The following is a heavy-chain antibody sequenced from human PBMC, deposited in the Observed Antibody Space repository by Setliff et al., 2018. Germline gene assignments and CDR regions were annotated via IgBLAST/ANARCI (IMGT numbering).Heavy chain of an antibody. D-gene: IGHD2-21*01. CDR3: AKSAPMVVRGSLGV. Sequence: PGGSLRLSCAASGFIFGSFGMYWVRQTPGKGLEWVAYIRYDGSSKYYADSVKGRFTISRDNSKNTLNLQMNGLRIDDTAVYYCAKSAPMVVRGSLGVWGTGTSVTVSS. CDR1: GFIFGSFG. J-gene: IGHJ6*04. V-gene: IGHV3-30*02. CDR2: IRYDGSSK.